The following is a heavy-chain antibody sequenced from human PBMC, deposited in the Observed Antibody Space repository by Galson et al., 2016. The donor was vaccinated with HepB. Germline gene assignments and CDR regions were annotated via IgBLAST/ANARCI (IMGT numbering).Heavy chain of an antibody. CDR1: GFTFSSYS. Sequence: SLRLSCAASGFTFSSYSMHWVRQAPGKGLEWVSSISYSSSYMPYADAVKGRFTISRDNAKNSLYLQMNSLGAEDTAVYYCAKDPIQCGGDCTRASYYFDYWGQGLLVTVSS. V-gene: IGHV3-21*04. CDR3: AKDPIQCGGDCTRASYYFDY. J-gene: IGHJ4*02. CDR2: ISYSSSYM. D-gene: IGHD2-21*02.